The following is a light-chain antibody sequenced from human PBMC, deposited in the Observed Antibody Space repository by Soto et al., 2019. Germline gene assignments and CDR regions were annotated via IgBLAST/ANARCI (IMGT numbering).Light chain of an antibody. CDR2: SNN. J-gene: IGLJ2*01. V-gene: IGLV1-44*01. CDR3: AAWDDSLNGRV. Sequence: QSVLTQPPSASGTPGQRVTSSCSGSSSNIGSNTVHWYQPLPGTAPKLLIHSNNQRPSGVPDRFSGSKSGTSASLAISGLQSEDEADYYCAAWDDSLNGRVFGGGTKLTVL. CDR1: SSNIGSNT.